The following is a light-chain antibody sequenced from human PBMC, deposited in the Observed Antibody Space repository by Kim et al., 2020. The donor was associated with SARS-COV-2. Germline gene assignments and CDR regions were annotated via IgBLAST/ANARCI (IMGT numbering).Light chain of an antibody. CDR3: GAWDNSLSAGI. J-gene: IGLJ2*01. Sequence: GQKVTISCSGSSSNIGKNYVSWYQQFPGTAPKLLIYDNDKRAAGIPDRFFGATSGTSATLGITGLQTGDEADYYCGAWDNSLSAGIFGGGTQLTVL. CDR1: SSNIGKNY. V-gene: IGLV1-51*01. CDR2: DND.